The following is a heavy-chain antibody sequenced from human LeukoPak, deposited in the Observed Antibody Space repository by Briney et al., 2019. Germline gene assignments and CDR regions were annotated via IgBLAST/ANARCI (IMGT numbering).Heavy chain of an antibody. CDR2: IKSKTDGGTI. J-gene: IGHJ4*02. CDR1: GFTFSNYA. CDR3: NTDDYGDY. V-gene: IGHV3-15*01. Sequence: PGRSLRLSCAASGFTFSNYAMSWVRQAPGKGLEWVGRIKSKTDGGTIDYAAPVKGRLVISRDDSENTLYLQMNSLKTEDTGIYYCNTDDYGDYWGQGTLVTVSS.